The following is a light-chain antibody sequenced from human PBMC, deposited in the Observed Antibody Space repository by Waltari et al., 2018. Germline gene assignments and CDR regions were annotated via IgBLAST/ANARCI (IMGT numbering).Light chain of an antibody. CDR2: DDS. Sequence: QSVLTQPPSVSGAPGQRVTISCTGSSSNIGSPYNVHWYQQVPGRAPKLLIYDDSHRPSWVPDLFSGSKSGTSASVAMTGLQAEDEAEYFCQSYDSGLNGLFFGGGTKVTVL. CDR3: QSYDSGLNGLF. V-gene: IGLV1-40*01. CDR1: SSNIGSPYN. J-gene: IGLJ2*01.